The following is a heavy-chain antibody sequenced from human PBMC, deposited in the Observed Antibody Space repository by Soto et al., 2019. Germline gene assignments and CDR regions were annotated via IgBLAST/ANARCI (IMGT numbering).Heavy chain of an antibody. CDR2: ISSGSAYI. CDR3: TRDEVGSYDIWFNP. D-gene: IGHD1-26*01. CDR1: TFSSYS. Sequence: EVQLVESGGGLVKPGESLRLSCTFTFSSYSLNWVRQAPGKGLEWVSSISSGSAYIKYADSVKGRFTISRDNANNLLYLQMRSLRVDDSAVYYCTRDEVGSYDIWFNPWGQGTLVTVSS. V-gene: IGHV3-21*01. J-gene: IGHJ5*02.